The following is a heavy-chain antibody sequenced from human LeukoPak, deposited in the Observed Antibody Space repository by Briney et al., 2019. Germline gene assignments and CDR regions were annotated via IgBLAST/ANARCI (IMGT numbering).Heavy chain of an antibody. Sequence: ASVKVSCKASGYTFTGYYMHWVRQAPGQGLEWMGRINRNSGGSNYAQKFQGRVTMTRDTSISTAYMELSRLRSDDTAVYYCARDLVVVVAATPEAVQHWGQGTLVTVSS. V-gene: IGHV1-2*06. J-gene: IGHJ1*01. CDR1: GYTFTGYY. CDR2: INRNSGGS. CDR3: ARDLVVVVAATPEAVQH. D-gene: IGHD2-15*01.